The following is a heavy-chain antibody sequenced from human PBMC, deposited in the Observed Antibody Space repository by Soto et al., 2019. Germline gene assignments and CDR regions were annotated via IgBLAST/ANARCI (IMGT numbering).Heavy chain of an antibody. V-gene: IGHV1-69*12. CDR2: ISPIFGTA. CDR1: GGTFSSYA. CDR3: ARRFHSGSHYYYGMDV. Sequence: QVQLVQSGAEVKKPGSSVKVSCKASGGTFSSYAISWVRQAPGQGLEWMGGISPIFGTANYGQKFQGRVTITADEATSTAYMELSSLRSEDTAVYYCARRFHSGSHYYYGMDVWGQGTTVTVSS. J-gene: IGHJ6*02. D-gene: IGHD1-26*01.